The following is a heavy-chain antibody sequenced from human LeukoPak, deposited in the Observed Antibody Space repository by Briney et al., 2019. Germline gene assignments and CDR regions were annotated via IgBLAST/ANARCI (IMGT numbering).Heavy chain of an antibody. CDR2: IGTSSTTI. J-gene: IGHJ6*03. V-gene: IGHV3-48*01. CDR1: GFTFSSYT. D-gene: IGHD6-25*01. CDR3: ARFAAGGSYYYMDV. Sequence: GGSLRHSCAASGFTFSSYTMNWVRQPPGKGLEWVSNIGTSSTTIYYADSVKGRFTISRDNAKNSLYLQMNSLRADDTAVYYCARFAAGGSYYYMDVWGKGTTVTVSS.